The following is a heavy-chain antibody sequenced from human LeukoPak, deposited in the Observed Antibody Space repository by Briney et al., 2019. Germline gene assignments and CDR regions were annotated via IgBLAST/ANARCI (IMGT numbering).Heavy chain of an antibody. J-gene: IGHJ6*03. D-gene: IGHD3-16*01. V-gene: IGHV4-59*01. CDR3: ARETSQKGAHYMDV. Sequence: PSETLSLTFTVSGGSISSYYWSWIRQPPGKGLEYIGYIYYSGSTNYNPSLKSRLTISVDTSKNQFSLKLSSVTAADTAVYYCARETSQKGAHYMDVWGKGTTVTISS. CDR2: IYYSGST. CDR1: GGSISSYY.